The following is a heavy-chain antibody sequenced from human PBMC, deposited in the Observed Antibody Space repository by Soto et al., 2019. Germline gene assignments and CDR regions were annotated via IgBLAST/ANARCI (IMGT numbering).Heavy chain of an antibody. Sequence: GGSLRLSCAASGFTFSSYAMHWVRQAPGKGLEWVAVISYDGSNKYYADSVKGRFTISRDNSKNTLYLQMNSLRAEDTAVYYCARSYREPYFDYWGQGTLATVSS. CDR2: ISYDGSNK. V-gene: IGHV3-30-3*01. CDR1: GFTFSSYA. J-gene: IGHJ4*02. CDR3: ARSYREPYFDY. D-gene: IGHD1-26*01.